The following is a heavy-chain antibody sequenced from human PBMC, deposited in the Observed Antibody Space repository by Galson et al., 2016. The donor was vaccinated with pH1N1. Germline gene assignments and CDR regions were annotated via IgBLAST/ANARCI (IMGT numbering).Heavy chain of an antibody. CDR1: GFTFNNYA. D-gene: IGHD2-8*01. CDR3: ARTSEHFADIDLMVFYYYGMDV. CDR2: ITSRGRT. J-gene: IGHJ6*02. V-gene: IGHV3-23*01. Sequence: SLRLSCAASGFTFNNYAMSWVRQAPGKGLEWVSIITSRGRTYYADSVKGRFTISRDNSKNTLYLQMSSLRAEDTAVYYCARTSEHFADIDLMVFYYYGMDVWGQGTTVTVSS.